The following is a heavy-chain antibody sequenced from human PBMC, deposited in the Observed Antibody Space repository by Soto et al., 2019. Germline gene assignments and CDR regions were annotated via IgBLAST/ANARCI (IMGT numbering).Heavy chain of an antibody. CDR3: ARDTGDGTFDF. D-gene: IGHD7-27*01. Sequence: QVHLVQSGAEVRKPGASLKVSCKASGDTFSSYAMHWVRQAPGQRLEWMGWINAGYGNTKSSQKFQDRVTISRDTSASTAYMELTSLRSEDTAVYYCARDTGDGTFDFWGQGTLVTVSS. CDR2: INAGYGNT. J-gene: IGHJ4*02. CDR1: GDTFSSYA. V-gene: IGHV1-3*01.